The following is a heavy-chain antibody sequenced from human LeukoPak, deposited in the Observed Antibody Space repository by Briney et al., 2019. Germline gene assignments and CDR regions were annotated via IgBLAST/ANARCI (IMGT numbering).Heavy chain of an antibody. CDR3: ARPGAPLRFGYMDV. CDR1: GYTFTSYG. Sequence: GASVKVSCKASGYTFTSYGISWVRQAPGQGLEWMGGIIPIFGTANYAQKFQGRVTITADKSTSTAYMELSSLRSEDTAVYYCARPGAPLRFGYMDVWGKGTTVTVSS. CDR2: IIPIFGTA. V-gene: IGHV1-69*06. D-gene: IGHD3-16*01. J-gene: IGHJ6*03.